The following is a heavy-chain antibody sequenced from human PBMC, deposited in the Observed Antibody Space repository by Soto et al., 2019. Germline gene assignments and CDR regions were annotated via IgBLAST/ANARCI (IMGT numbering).Heavy chain of an antibody. CDR3: XXDXXGXLQD. CDR1: GGTFSSYA. CDR2: IIPIFGTA. J-gene: IGHJ1*01. D-gene: IGHD5-12*01. V-gene: IGHV1-69*12. Sequence: QVQLVQSGAEVKKPGSSVKVSCKASGGTFSSYAISWVRQAPGQGLEWMGGIIPIFGTANYAQKFQGRVTITADESTSTAYMXLXXLXXXDTXXXXXXXDXXGXLQDWGQGTLVTVSS.